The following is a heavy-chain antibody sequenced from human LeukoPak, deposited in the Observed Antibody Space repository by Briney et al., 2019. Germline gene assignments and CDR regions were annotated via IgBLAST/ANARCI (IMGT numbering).Heavy chain of an antibody. CDR2: ISYDGSNK. CDR1: GFTFSSYG. Sequence: GGSLRLSCAASGFTFSSYGMHWVRQAPGKGLEWVAVISYDGSNKYYADSVKGRFTISRDNSKNTLYLQMNSLRAEDTAVYYCAKEVAVAGTSWFDPWGQGTLVTVSS. V-gene: IGHV3-30*18. J-gene: IGHJ5*02. CDR3: AKEVAVAGTSWFDP. D-gene: IGHD6-19*01.